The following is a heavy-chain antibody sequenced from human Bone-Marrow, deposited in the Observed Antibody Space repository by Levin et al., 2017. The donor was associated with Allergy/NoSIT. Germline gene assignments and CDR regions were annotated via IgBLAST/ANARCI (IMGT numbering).Heavy chain of an antibody. CDR1: GDSTSTSDW. D-gene: IGHD6-19*01. CDR2: VYNSGSI. CDR3: ARVDSSGTDY. Sequence: PSETLSLTCTVSGDSTSTSDWWSWVRQSPGKGLEWIGEVYNSGSINYNPSLKSRVTISVDKSKKQFSLRLTSVTAADTAVYFCARVDSSGTDYWGQGTLVTVSS. V-gene: IGHV4-4*02. J-gene: IGHJ4*02.